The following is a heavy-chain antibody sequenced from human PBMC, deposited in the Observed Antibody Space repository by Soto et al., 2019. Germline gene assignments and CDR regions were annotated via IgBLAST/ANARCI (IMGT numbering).Heavy chain of an antibody. V-gene: IGHV1-69*01. D-gene: IGHD3-22*01. CDR2: IIPISGTT. CDR3: ARDEGDDSSGYYDVNY. J-gene: IGHJ4*02. Sequence: QVHLVQSGAEVKKPGSSVRVSCKASGGTYRNYAVNWVRQAPGQGLEWMGGIIPISGTTNYAQKFQARVTITTDESTSTGYMELRRLRSEDTAVYFCARDEGDDSSGYYDVNYWGQGTLVTVSS. CDR1: GGTYRNYA.